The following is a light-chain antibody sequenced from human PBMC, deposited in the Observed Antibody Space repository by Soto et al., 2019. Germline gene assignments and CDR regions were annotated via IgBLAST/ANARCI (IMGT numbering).Light chain of an antibody. Sequence: EIVLTQSPGTLSLSPGERATLSCSASQSVSRSYLAWYQQKPGQAPRLLIYGASSRATGIQDRFSGSGSGTDFTLTISRLEPEDFAVYYCQQYGSSPLTFGGGTKVEIK. CDR3: QQYGSSPLT. J-gene: IGKJ4*01. CDR1: QSVSRSY. V-gene: IGKV3-20*01. CDR2: GAS.